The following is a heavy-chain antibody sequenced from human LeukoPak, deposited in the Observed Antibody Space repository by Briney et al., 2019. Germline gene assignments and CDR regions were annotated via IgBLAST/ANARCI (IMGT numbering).Heavy chain of an antibody. CDR1: GFTFSSYG. CDR3: AKMEAWTTVTGSGVDY. J-gene: IGHJ4*02. D-gene: IGHD4-17*01. V-gene: IGHV3-33*06. Sequence: GGSLRLSCAASGFTFSSYGMHWVRQAPGKGLEWVAVTWYDGRNKYYADSVKGRFTISRDNSQNTLYLQMNSLRAEDTAVHYCAKMEAWTTVTGSGVDYWGQGTLVTVSS. CDR2: TWYDGRNK.